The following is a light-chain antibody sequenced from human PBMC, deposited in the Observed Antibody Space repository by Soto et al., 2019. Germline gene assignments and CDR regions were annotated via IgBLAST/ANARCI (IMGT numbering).Light chain of an antibody. CDR3: QHYSSNSGT. CDR2: GAS. CDR1: QRMSGF. V-gene: IGKV1-5*01. J-gene: IGKJ1*01. Sequence: MTQSPSTVSASVGDRVTITCRASQRMSGFLAWYQQKPGKAPQLLISGASSLESGVPSRFSGGGSGTAFTLTISSLQPEDFATYYCQHYSSNSGTFGPGTKVDIK.